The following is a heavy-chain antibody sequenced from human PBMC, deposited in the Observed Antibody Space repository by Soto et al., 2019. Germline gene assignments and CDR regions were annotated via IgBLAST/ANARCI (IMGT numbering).Heavy chain of an antibody. V-gene: IGHV3-30*18. Sequence: GGSLRLSCAASGFTFSSYGMHWVRQAPGKGLEWVAVISYDGSNKYYADSVKGRFTISRDNSKNTLYLQMNSLRAEDTAVYYCAEGTSAMAQEGDPYYFDYWGQGTLVTVSS. CDR1: GFTFSSYG. CDR3: AEGTSAMAQEGDPYYFDY. CDR2: ISYDGSNK. D-gene: IGHD5-18*01. J-gene: IGHJ4*02.